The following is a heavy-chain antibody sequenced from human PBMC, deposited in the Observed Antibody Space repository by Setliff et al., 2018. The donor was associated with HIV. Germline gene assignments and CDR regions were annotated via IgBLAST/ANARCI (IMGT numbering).Heavy chain of an antibody. V-gene: IGHV1-3*01. CDR1: GYTFTSYA. CDR3: AVVVPGAIPGGIGWFDP. D-gene: IGHD2-2*01. Sequence: ASVKVSCKASGYTFTSYAMHWVRQAPGQRLEWMGWINAGNGNTKYSQKFQGRVTITRDTSASTAYMELSSLRSDDTAVYYCAVVVPGAIPGGIGWFDPWGQGTLVTVSS. CDR2: INAGNGNT. J-gene: IGHJ5*02.